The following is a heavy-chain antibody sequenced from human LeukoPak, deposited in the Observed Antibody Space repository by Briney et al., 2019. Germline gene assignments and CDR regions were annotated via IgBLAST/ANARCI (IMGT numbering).Heavy chain of an antibody. Sequence: GGSLRLSCAASGFTVSSNYMSWVRQAPGKGLEWVSVIYSGGSTYYADSVKGRFTIPRDNSKNTLYLQMNSLRAEDTAVYYCARGYYYDSSGFDYWGQGTLVTVSS. J-gene: IGHJ4*02. CDR2: IYSGGST. CDR3: ARGYYYDSSGFDY. D-gene: IGHD3-22*01. CDR1: GFTVSSNY. V-gene: IGHV3-53*01.